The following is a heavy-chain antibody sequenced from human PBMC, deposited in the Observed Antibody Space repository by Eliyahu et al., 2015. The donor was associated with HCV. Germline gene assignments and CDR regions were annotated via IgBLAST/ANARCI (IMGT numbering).Heavy chain of an antibody. D-gene: IGHD5-18*01. Sequence: EVQLLESGGGLVQPGGSLRLSCAASGFTFSXYAMSWVRQAPGKGLEWVSAISGSGGSTYYADPVKGRFTISRDNSKNTLYLQMNSLRAEDTAVYYCAKDRRGYSYGSGGANWFDPWGQGTLVTVSS. V-gene: IGHV3-23*01. CDR2: ISGSGGST. J-gene: IGHJ5*02. CDR3: AKDRRGYSYGSGGANWFDP. CDR1: GFTFSXYA.